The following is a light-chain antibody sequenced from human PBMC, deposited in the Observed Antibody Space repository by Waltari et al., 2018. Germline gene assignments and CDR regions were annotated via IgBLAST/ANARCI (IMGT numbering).Light chain of an antibody. CDR2: GNN. CDR1: SSNIGSDYH. CDR3: QSFDIILTGWV. V-gene: IGLV1-40*01. J-gene: IGLJ3*02. Sequence: SVLTQPPSVTGAPGQRVTISCTGSSSNIGSDYHVHWYQQVPGMAPKLLLYGNNERPSGVHDRFSGSKSGTSASLAIAGLQPEDEADYYCQSFDIILTGWVFGGGTRLTVL.